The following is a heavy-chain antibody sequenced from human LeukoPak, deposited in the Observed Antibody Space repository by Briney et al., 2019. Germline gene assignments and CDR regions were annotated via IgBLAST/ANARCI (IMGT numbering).Heavy chain of an antibody. CDR1: GFTFSSYA. V-gene: IGHV3-30-3*01. CDR2: ISYDGSNK. J-gene: IGHJ3*02. CDR3: AREVRRIDAFDI. Sequence: PGGSLRLSCAASGFTFSSYAMHWVRQAPGKGLEWVAVISYDGSNKYYADSVEGRFTISRDNPKNTLYLQMNSLRAEDTAVYYCAREVRRIDAFDIWGQGTMVTVSS. D-gene: IGHD2-15*01.